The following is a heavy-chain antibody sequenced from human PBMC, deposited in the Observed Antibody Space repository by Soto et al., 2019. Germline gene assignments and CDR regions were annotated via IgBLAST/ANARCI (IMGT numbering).Heavy chain of an antibody. CDR1: GFTFSDYY. J-gene: IGHJ4*01. V-gene: IGHV3-11*06. Sequence: PGGSLRLSCEGSGFTFSDYYISWIRQAPGKGLEWISYSSNSGTFSRYADSVKGRFSISRDNTKNLLYLQMNSLRAEDTAVYYCARSGDNYNRLDYWGHGTPVTVSS. CDR3: ARSGDNYNRLDY. D-gene: IGHD1-1*01. CDR2: SSNSGTFS.